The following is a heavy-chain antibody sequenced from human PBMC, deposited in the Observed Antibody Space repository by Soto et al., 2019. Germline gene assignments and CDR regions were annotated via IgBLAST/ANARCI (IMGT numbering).Heavy chain of an antibody. CDR3: AHFSVGGPARSGAFDI. CDR2: IIPMFGTA. CDR1: GGTFSNYA. V-gene: IGHV1-69*01. J-gene: IGHJ3*02. D-gene: IGHD2-2*01. Sequence: QVQLVQSGAEVKKPGSSVKVSCKASGGTFSNYAINWVRQAPGQGLEWMGGIIPMFGTANYAQNYHARVTITADESTSTAHMELSSLRSEDTAVYFCAHFSVGGPARSGAFDIWGQGTMVTVSS.